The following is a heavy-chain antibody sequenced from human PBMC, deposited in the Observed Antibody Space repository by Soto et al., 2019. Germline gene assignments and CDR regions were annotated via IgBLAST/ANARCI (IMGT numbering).Heavy chain of an antibody. Sequence: PGGSLRLSCAASGFTFISYAIHFVRHSPCKGLEWVAVISYDGSNKYYADSVKGRFTISRDNSKNTLYLQMNSLRAEDTAVYYCARDYSDHDYGDSYFDYWGQGTLVTVSS. CDR3: ARDYSDHDYGDSYFDY. V-gene: IGHV3-30-3*01. D-gene: IGHD4-17*01. CDR2: ISYDGSNK. CDR1: GFTFISYA. J-gene: IGHJ4*02.